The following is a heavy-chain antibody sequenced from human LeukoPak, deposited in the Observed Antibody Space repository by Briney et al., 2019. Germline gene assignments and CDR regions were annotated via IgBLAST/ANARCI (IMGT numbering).Heavy chain of an antibody. CDR3: TRSDSSGYYPFPSFDY. J-gene: IGHJ4*02. D-gene: IGHD3-22*01. CDR1: GFTFGDYA. CDR2: IRSKAYGGTT. Sequence: GRSLRLSCTASGFTFGDYAMSWFRQAPGKGLEWVGFIRSKAYGGTTEYAASVKGRFTISRDDSKSIAYLQMNSLKNEDTAVYYSTRSDSSGYYPFPSFDYWGQRTLVTVSS. V-gene: IGHV3-49*03.